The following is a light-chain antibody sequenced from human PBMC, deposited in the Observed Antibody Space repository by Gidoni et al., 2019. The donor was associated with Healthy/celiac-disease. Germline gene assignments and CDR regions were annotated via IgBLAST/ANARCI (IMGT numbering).Light chain of an antibody. CDR2: DAS. CDR1: QSVSSY. CDR3: QQRSNWLFA. V-gene: IGKV3-11*01. J-gene: IGKJ4*01. Sequence: EIVLTQSPATLSLSPGERATLSCRASQSVSSYLAWYQQKPGQAPRLLIYDASNRATGIPARFSGSGSGTDITLTISSLEPEDFAVYYCQQRSNWLFAFGGXTKVEIK.